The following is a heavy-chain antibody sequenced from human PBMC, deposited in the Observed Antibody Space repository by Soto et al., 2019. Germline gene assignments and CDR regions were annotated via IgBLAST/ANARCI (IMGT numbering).Heavy chain of an antibody. CDR1: GFTFSSYS. D-gene: IGHD2-15*01. Sequence: EVQLVESGGGLVKPGGSLRLSCAASGFTFSSYSMNWVRQAPGKGLEWVSSISSRSSYIYYADSVKGRFTISRDNAKNSLYLQMNSLRAEDTAVYYCARDGGGGSCGYLGQGTLVTVSS. V-gene: IGHV3-21*01. CDR3: ARDGGGGSCGY. CDR2: ISSRSSYI. J-gene: IGHJ4*02.